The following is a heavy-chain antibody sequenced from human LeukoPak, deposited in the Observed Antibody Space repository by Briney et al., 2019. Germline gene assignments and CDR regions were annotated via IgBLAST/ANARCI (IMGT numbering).Heavy chain of an antibody. J-gene: IGHJ3*02. CDR3: ASCSTSCYKNDAFDI. CDR2: IWYDGSNK. D-gene: IGHD2-2*01. V-gene: IGHV3-33*01. CDR1: GFTFSSYG. Sequence: PGRSLRLSCAASGFTFSSYGMHWVRQAPGKGLKWVAVIWYDGSNKYYADSVKGRFTISRDNSKNTLYLQMNSLRAEDTAVYYCASCSTSCYKNDAFDIWGQGTMVTVSS.